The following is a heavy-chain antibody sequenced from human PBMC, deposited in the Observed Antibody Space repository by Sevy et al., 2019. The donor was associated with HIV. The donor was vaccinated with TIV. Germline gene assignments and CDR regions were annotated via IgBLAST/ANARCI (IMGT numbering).Heavy chain of an antibody. J-gene: IGHJ6*02. V-gene: IGHV3-53*01. CDR2: IYSDGST. D-gene: IGHD3-22*01. CDR1: GFTVSSNY. Sequence: GGSLRLSCTASGFTVSSNYMSWVRQAPGKGLEWVSVIYSDGSTYYADSVKGRFTISRDNSKNTLYLQMNSLRAEDTAVYYCARDGWYYDSSGSVYYYYGMDVWGQGTTVTVSS. CDR3: ARDGWYYDSSGSVYYYYGMDV.